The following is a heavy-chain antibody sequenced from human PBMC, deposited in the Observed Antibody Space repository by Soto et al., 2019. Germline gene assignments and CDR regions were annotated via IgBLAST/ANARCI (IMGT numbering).Heavy chain of an antibody. V-gene: IGHV3-48*02. Sequence: EVQLVESGGGLVQPGGSLTLSCAASGITFSSYSMKWVRQAPGKGLEWVSYISGSSSTIYYADSVKGRFTISRDNAKNSLYLQMNSLRDEDTAVYYCSRDITIFGVGWYYYGMAVWGQGTKVTVSS. CDR2: ISGSSSTI. J-gene: IGHJ6*02. D-gene: IGHD3-3*01. CDR1: GITFSSYS. CDR3: SRDITIFGVGWYYYGMAV.